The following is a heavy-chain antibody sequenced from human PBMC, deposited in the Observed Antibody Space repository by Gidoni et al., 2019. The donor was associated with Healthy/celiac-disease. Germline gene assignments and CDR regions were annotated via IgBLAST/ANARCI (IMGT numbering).Heavy chain of an antibody. Sequence: EVQLVESGGGLVQPGRSLRLSCAASGFTFDDYAMHWVGQAPGKGLEWVSGISWNSGSIGYADSVKGRFTISRDNAKNSLYLQMNSLRAEDTALYYCAKDSTVRGYYYYGMDVWGQGTTVTVSS. D-gene: IGHD4-17*01. CDR3: AKDSTVRGYYYYGMDV. CDR1: GFTFDDYA. CDR2: ISWNSGSI. V-gene: IGHV3-9*01. J-gene: IGHJ6*02.